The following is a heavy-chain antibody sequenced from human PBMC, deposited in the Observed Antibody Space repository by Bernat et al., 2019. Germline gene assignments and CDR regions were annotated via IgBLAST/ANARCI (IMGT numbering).Heavy chain of an antibody. J-gene: IGHJ4*02. Sequence: DVQLVESGGGLVKPGGSLRLSCAASGFTFSNAWMNWVRQAPGKGLEWVGRIKSKTDGGTTDYAAPVKGRVTISRDDSKNTLYLQMNSLKTEDTAVYYCTTVTTYYDGSGSYYRVEYWGQGTLVTVSS. CDR3: TTVTTYYDGSGSYYRVEY. D-gene: IGHD3-10*01. CDR1: GFTFSNAW. V-gene: IGHV3-15*07. CDR2: IKSKTDGGTT.